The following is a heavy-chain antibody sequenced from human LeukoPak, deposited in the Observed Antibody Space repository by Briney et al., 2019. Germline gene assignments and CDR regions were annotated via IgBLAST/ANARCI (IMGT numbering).Heavy chain of an antibody. D-gene: IGHD3-22*01. CDR3: ARGTYYDSSGSMTD. CDR2: ISAYNGNT. J-gene: IGHJ4*02. CDR1: GYTFTSYG. V-gene: IGHV1-18*01. Sequence: ASVKVSCKASGYTFTSYGISWVRQAPGQGLEWMGWISAYNGNTNYAQKLQGRVTMTTDTSTSTAYMELRSLRSDDTVVYYCARGTYYDSSGSMTDWGQGTLVTVSS.